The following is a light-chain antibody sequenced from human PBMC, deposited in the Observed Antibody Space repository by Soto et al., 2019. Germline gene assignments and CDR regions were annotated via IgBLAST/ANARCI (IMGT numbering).Light chain of an antibody. CDR1: SSDVGAYNY. V-gene: IGLV2-11*01. J-gene: IGLJ2*01. Sequence: QSALTQPRSVSGSPGQSVTISCTGTSSDVGAYNYVSWYQQHPGKAPNVIIYDVSKRPSGVPDRFSCSKSGSTASLTISGLQAEDESDYYCSSFAGRSTLVFGGGTKLTVL. CDR3: SSFAGRSTLV. CDR2: DVS.